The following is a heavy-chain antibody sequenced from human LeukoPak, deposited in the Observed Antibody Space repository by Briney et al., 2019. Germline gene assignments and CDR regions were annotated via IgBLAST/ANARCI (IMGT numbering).Heavy chain of an antibody. Sequence: SGTLSLTCTVSGDSINSYYWSWIRQPPGKGLEWIGYIYYSGGTKYNPSLKSRVIMLMDTSKNQFSLRVSPVTAADTAVYYCARGLYSSTWPDIWGQGTLVTVSS. V-gene: IGHV4-59*08. CDR2: IYYSGGT. D-gene: IGHD6-13*01. J-gene: IGHJ4*02. CDR3: ARGLYSSTWPDI. CDR1: GDSINSYY.